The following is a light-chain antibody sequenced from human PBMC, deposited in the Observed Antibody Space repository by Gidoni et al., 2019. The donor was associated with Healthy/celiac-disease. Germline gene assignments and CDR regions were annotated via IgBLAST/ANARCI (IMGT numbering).Light chain of an antibody. J-gene: IGKJ1*01. V-gene: IGKV3-15*01. CDR3: QQYNNWPRT. CDR2: GAS. Sequence: EIVMTQSPATLSVSPGERATLSCRASQSVSSNLAWYQQKPGQAPRLLIYGASTRATGIPAKFSGIGSGTEFTLTISSLQSEDFAFYYCQQYNNWPRTFGQVTKVEIK. CDR1: QSVSSN.